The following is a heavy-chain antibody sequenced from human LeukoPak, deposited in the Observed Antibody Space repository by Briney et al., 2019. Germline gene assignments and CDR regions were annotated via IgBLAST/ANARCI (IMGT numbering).Heavy chain of an antibody. Sequence: PGGSLRLSCAASGFTFSSYGMHWVRQAPGKGLEWVAVIWYDGSNKYYADSVKGRFTISRDNSKNTLYLQMNSLRAEDTAVYYCARELPIAAAGLYYYGMDVWGQGTTVTVSS. J-gene: IGHJ6*02. D-gene: IGHD6-13*01. CDR2: IWYDGSNK. V-gene: IGHV3-33*01. CDR1: GFTFSSYG. CDR3: ARELPIAAAGLYYYGMDV.